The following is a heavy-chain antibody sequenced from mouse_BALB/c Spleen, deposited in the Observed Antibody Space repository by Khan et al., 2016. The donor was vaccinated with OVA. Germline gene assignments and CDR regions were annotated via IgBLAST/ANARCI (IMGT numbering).Heavy chain of an antibody. D-gene: IGHD1-1*01. Sequence: VQLQQSGPELVKPGASVKISCKASGYSFTGYFMNWVMQSHGKSLEWIGRINPHVGETFYNQKFKDKATLTVDESSSTAHMELRSLASEDSAVYYCARIYRSDCDYWGQGTTLKVSS. CDR1: GYSFTGYF. V-gene: IGHV1-20*02. CDR2: INPHVGET. J-gene: IGHJ2*01. CDR3: ARIYRSDCDY.